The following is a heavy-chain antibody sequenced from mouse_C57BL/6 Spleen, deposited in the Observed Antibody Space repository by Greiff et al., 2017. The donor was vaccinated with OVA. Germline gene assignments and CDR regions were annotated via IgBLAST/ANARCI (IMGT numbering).Heavy chain of an antibody. CDR1: GFTFSSYG. CDR3: ASRTGKGFAY. Sequence: EVQLVESGGDLVKPGGSLKLSCAASGFTFSSYGMSWVRQTPDKRLEWVATISSGGSYTYYPDSVKGRFTISRDNAKNTLYLQMSSLKSEDTAMYYCASRTGKGFAYWGQGTLVTVSA. CDR2: ISSGGSYT. J-gene: IGHJ3*01. V-gene: IGHV5-6*01. D-gene: IGHD4-1*01.